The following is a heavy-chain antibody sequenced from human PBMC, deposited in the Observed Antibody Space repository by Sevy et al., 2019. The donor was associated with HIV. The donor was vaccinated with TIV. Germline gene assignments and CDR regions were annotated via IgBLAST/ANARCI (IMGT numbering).Heavy chain of an antibody. CDR3: AKGLILEWSWYGMDV. J-gene: IGHJ6*02. CDR2: LYSDSNT. V-gene: IGHV3-53*01. Sequence: GGSLRLSCAASGFTVSSNYMSWVRQAPGKGLEWVSVLYSDSNTYDADSVKGRFTISRDNSKNTLYLQMKSLRAEDTAVYYCAKGLILEWSWYGMDVWGQGTTVTVSS. CDR1: GFTVSSNY. D-gene: IGHD3-3*01.